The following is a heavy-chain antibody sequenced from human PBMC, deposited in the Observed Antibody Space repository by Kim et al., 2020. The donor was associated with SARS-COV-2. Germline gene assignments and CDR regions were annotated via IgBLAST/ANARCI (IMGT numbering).Heavy chain of an antibody. Sequence: GGSLRLSCVASGFTFNNYWMTWVRQAPGKGLEWVGNINQDGSDKSYMASVKGRFTISRDNAKNSMYRQMDSLRADDTAVYFCGRLQLELRDLWPAATDYWGQEILVTVSS. CDR1: GFTFNNYW. CDR2: INQDGSDK. V-gene: IGHV3-7*01. J-gene: IGHJ4*01. D-gene: IGHD1-1*01. CDR3: GRLQLELRDLWPAATDY.